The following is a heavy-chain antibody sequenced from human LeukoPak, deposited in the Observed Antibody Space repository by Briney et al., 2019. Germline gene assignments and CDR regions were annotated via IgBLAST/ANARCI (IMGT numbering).Heavy chain of an antibody. CDR3: ATRWSYSSDY. D-gene: IGHD1-26*01. J-gene: IGHJ4*02. Sequence: PGGSLRLSCAASGFTFSSYAMHWVRQAPGKGLEWVAVISYDGSNKYYADSVKGRFTISRDNSKNTLYLQMNSLRAEDTAVYYCATRWSYSSDYWGQGTLVTVSS. CDR2: ISYDGSNK. CDR1: GFTFSSYA. V-gene: IGHV3-30-3*01.